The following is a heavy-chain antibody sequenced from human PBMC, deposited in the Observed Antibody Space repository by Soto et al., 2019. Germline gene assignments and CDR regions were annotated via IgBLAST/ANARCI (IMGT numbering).Heavy chain of an antibody. D-gene: IGHD6-13*01. Sequence: QVQLAQSGAEVKKPGSSVKVSCKTSGGTSSSNVISWVRQAPGQGLEWMGGIIPLFDTRKSAQNFQGRVTITADESTSTAYMKLSSLRSEDTAVYYCARARDSNWYFPFEYWGQGTLVTVSS. J-gene: IGHJ4*02. CDR1: GGTSSSNV. CDR3: ARARDSNWYFPFEY. CDR2: IIPLFDTR. V-gene: IGHV1-69*01.